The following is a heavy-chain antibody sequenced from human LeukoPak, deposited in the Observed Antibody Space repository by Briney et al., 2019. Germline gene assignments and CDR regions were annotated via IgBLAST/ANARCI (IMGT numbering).Heavy chain of an antibody. CDR1: GYIFTNYW. Sequence: GESLKISCKGSGYIFTNYWIGWVRQMPGKGLEWMGTIYPGDSDTRYSPSFQGQVTISADKSISTAYLQWSSLKASDTAMYYCATGGNSGYLLTDYWGQGTLVTASS. CDR3: ATGGNSGYLLTDY. J-gene: IGHJ4*02. V-gene: IGHV5-51*01. D-gene: IGHD3-22*01. CDR2: IYPGDSDT.